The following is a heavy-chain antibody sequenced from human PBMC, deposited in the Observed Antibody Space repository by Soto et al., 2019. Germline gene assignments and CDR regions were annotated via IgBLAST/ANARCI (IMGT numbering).Heavy chain of an antibody. CDR1: GFTVRRYG. Sequence: GGSLRLSCAASGFTVRRYGMSWVRQAPGKGLEWVANIKEDGSQKWYVDSVKGRFTISRDNAKNTLYLQMNSLRAEDTAVYYCARDRHCSGGSCSYHGMDVWGQGTTVTVSS. CDR3: ARDRHCSGGSCSYHGMDV. V-gene: IGHV3-7*01. D-gene: IGHD2-15*01. CDR2: IKEDGSQK. J-gene: IGHJ6*02.